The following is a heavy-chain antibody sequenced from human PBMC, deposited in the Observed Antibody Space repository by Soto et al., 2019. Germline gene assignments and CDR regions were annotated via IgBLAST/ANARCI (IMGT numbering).Heavy chain of an antibody. D-gene: IGHD5-12*01. CDR1: EGTFSSYT. CDR3: AGEGLATYGYKDVFDY. V-gene: IGHV1-69*08. CDR2: IIPILGIA. Sequence: QVQRVQSGAEVKKPGSSVKVSCKASEGTFSSYTISWVRQAPGQGLEWMGRIIPILGIANYAQKFQGRVTITADKSTSTANMELSRMRSEDTVMYYCAGEGLATYGYKDVFDYWGQGTLVTVSS. J-gene: IGHJ4*02.